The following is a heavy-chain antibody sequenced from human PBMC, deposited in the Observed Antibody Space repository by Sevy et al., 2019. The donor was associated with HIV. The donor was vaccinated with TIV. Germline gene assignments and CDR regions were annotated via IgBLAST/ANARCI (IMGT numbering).Heavy chain of an antibody. CDR3: ARVSSGVSPNWFDP. Sequence: SETLSLTCAVSGGSISSGAFAWSWIRQPPGKGLEWVGFIYDSGTTYYSPSLKTRVIISLDKSRNQFSLSLTSVTAADTAVYYCARVSSGVSPNWFDPWGQGTLVTVSS. V-gene: IGHV4-30-2*01. CDR1: GGSISSGAFA. D-gene: IGHD3-22*01. J-gene: IGHJ5*02. CDR2: IYDSGTT.